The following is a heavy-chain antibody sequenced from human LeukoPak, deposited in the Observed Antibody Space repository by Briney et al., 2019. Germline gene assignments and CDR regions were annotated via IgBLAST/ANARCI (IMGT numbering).Heavy chain of an antibody. V-gene: IGHV3-74*01. CDR1: GFTFSSYW. J-gene: IGHJ5*02. CDR2: INSDGSST. Sequence: GGSLRLSCAASGFTFSSYWMHWVRHAPGKGLVWVSRINSDGSSTRYAESVKGRFTISRDNAKNTLYLQMNSLRAEDTAVYYCARGVGGDSRFDPWGQGTLVTAPS. CDR3: ARGVGGDSRFDP. D-gene: IGHD1-26*01.